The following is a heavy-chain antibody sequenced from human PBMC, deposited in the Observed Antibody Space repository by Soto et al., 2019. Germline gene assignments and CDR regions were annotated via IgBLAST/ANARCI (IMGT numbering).Heavy chain of an antibody. CDR3: ARDRDYSFDG. CDR2: IRTGATK. V-gene: IGHV3-48*01. D-gene: IGHD4-4*01. CDR1: GFTFHSYT. J-gene: IGHJ4*02. Sequence: GGSLRLSCAVSGFTFHSYTMNWVRQAPGKGLEWISYIRTGATKSYADSVKGRFTISTDNAMPSLYLQMSSLRVEDTAVYYCARDRDYSFDGWGQGTLVTVSS.